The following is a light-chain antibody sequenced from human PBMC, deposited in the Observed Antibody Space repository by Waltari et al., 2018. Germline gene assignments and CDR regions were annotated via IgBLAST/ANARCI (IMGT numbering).Light chain of an antibody. J-gene: IGLJ3*02. CDR3: CSYAGSNTWV. V-gene: IGLV2-23*01. Sequence: QSALTQPASVSGSPGQSITISCTGTSSDVGSYNFVSWYQQHPGNAPKLMIYEATKRPSGVSDRCSGSKSGNTASLTISGLQAEDEADYYCCSYAGSNTWVFGGGTKVTVL. CDR2: EAT. CDR1: SSDVGSYNF.